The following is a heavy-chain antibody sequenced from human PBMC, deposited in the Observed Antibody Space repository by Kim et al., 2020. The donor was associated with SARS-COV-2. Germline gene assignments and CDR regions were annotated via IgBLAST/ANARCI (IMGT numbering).Heavy chain of an antibody. CDR2: AYYRSKWYN. Sequence: SQTLSLTCAISGDSVSSSSAAWIWIRQSPSRGLEWLGRAYYRSKWYNEYAISVKSRMTINPDTSNNQFSLQLSSVTPDDTAVYYCARGKYIISWDGLDVWGQGTTVIVSS. CDR3: ARGKYIISWDGLDV. D-gene: IGHD6-13*01. CDR1: GDSVSSSSAA. V-gene: IGHV6-1*01. J-gene: IGHJ6*02.